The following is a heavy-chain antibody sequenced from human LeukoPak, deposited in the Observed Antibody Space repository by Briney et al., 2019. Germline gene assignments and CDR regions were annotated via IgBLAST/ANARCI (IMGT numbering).Heavy chain of an antibody. J-gene: IGHJ6*02. D-gene: IGHD1-14*01. CDR2: TYYRSRWYN. CDR1: GDIVSSNSAA. CDR3: ARGDAPGGIYYYAMDV. V-gene: IGHV6-1*01. Sequence: SQTLSLTCAISGDIVSSNSAAWNWVRQSPSRGLEWLGRTYYRSRWYNDYAISVKSRMKINPDTSKNQFSLQLNSVTPEDTAVYYCARGDAPGGIYYYAMDVWGQGTTVTVSS.